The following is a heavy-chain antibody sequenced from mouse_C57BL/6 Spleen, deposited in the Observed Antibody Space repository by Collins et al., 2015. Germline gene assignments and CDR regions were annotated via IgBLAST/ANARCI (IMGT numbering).Heavy chain of an antibody. D-gene: IGHD1-1*01. V-gene: IGHV8-12*01. CDR3: ARGVAYSYDYDYAMDY. CDR2: IYWDDDK. Sequence: QVTLKESGPGILQSSQTLSLTCSFSGFSLNTSGMGVSWIRQPSGKGLEWLAHIYWDDDKRYNPSLKSRLTISKDTSRNQVFLKITSVDTADTATYYCARGVAYSYDYDYAMDYWGQGTSVTVSS. CDR1: GFSLNTSGMG. J-gene: IGHJ4*01.